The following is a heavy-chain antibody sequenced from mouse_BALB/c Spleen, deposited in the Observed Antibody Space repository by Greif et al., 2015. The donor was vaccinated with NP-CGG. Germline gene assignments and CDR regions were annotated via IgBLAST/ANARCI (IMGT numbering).Heavy chain of an antibody. Sequence: QVQLQQSGAELVRPGASVKLSCKASGYSFTSYWMNWVKQRPGQGLEWIGMLHPSDSETRLNQKFKDKATLTVDKSSSTAYMQLSSPTSEDSAVYYCARSTMITTGDYWGQGTTLTVSS. D-gene: IGHD2-4*01. CDR1: GYSFTSYW. J-gene: IGHJ2*01. CDR2: LHPSDSET. CDR3: ARSTMITTGDY. V-gene: IGHV1-61*01.